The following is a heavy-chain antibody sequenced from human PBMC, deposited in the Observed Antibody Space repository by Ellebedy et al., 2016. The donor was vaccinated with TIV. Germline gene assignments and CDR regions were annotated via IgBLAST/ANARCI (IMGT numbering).Heavy chain of an antibody. D-gene: IGHD1-26*01. CDR3: ARRGGLVGPTTAFDI. CDR1: GYIFTGYY. CDR2: INPSTGST. J-gene: IGHJ3*02. V-gene: IGHV1-46*01. Sequence: ASVKVSCKASGYIFTGYYMHWVRQAPGQGLEWMGRINPSTGSTNYAQKFQGRVTMTSDTSTNTVYMELSSLRSEDTAVYYCARRGGLVGPTTAFDIWGQGTLVTVPS.